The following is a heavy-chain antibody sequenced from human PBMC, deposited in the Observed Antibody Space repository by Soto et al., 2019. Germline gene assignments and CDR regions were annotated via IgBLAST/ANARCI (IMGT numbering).Heavy chain of an antibody. CDR3: ARGYCSSTSCQYYFDF. D-gene: IGHD2-2*01. CDR2: INGGNGDT. V-gene: IGHV1-3*01. Sequence: ASVKVSCKASGYTSTGYAIHWVRQAPGQRLEWMGWINGGNGDTKYSQKFQGRVTISRDTSASTAYMELTSLGSEDTAVYHCARGYCSSTSCQYYFDFWGQGALVTVSS. CDR1: GYTSTGYA. J-gene: IGHJ4*02.